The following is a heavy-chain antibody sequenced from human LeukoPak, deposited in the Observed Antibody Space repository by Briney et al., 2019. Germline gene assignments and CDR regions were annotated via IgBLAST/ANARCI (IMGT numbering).Heavy chain of an antibody. Sequence: GGSLRLSCAASGFTFSDHYKDWVRQAPGKGLEWVGRTRNKANSYTTEYAASVKGRFTISRDESKNSLYLQMNSLNTEDTAVYYCARAISDSNGYYYFDYWGQGTLVTVSS. D-gene: IGHD3-22*01. J-gene: IGHJ4*02. CDR1: GFTFSDHY. CDR2: TRNKANSYTT. V-gene: IGHV3-72*01. CDR3: ARAISDSNGYYYFDY.